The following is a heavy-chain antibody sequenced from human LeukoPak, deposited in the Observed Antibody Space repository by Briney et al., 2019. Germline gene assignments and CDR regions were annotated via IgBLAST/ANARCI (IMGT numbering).Heavy chain of an antibody. D-gene: IGHD2-2*01. J-gene: IGHJ4*02. V-gene: IGHV4-39*07. CDR3: ARAQTTKRSIVLLPTATDY. CDR2: IYYSGST. CDR1: GGSISSSSYY. Sequence: SETLSLTCTVSGGSISSSSYYWGWIRQPPGKGLEWIGNIYYSGSTYYNPSLKSRVTISVDTSKNQFSLKLSSVTAADTAVYYCARAQTTKRSIVLLPTATDYWGQGTLVTVSS.